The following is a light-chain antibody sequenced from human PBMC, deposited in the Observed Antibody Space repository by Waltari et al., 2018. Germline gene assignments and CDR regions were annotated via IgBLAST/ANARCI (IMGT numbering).Light chain of an antibody. CDR2: QDN. Sequence: SFELTQPPSVSVSPRQTASITCSGDQLGDRYTSWYQQRSGRSPVVILYQDNKRPSGIPGRFSGSNSGDTATLTISGTQASDEADYYCQAWDSRSWVFGTGTTLTVL. J-gene: IGLJ3*02. V-gene: IGLV3-1*01. CDR1: QLGDRY. CDR3: QAWDSRSWV.